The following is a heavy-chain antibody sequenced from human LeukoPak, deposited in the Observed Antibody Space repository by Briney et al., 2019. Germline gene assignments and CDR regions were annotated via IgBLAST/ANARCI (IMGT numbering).Heavy chain of an antibody. Sequence: SETLSLTCAVYGGSFSGYYWSRIRQPPGKGLEWIGEINHSGSTNYNPSLKSRVTISVDTSKNQFSLKLSSVTAADTAVYYCARGSILWLKGYFDYWGQGTLVTVSS. CDR1: GGSFSGYY. V-gene: IGHV4-34*01. D-gene: IGHD2-21*01. CDR3: ARGSILWLKGYFDY. J-gene: IGHJ4*02. CDR2: INHSGST.